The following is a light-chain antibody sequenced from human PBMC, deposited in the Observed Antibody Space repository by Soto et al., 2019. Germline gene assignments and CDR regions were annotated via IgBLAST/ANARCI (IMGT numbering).Light chain of an antibody. J-gene: IGKJ2*03. CDR1: QSVTKY. V-gene: IGKV3-11*01. CDR3: QQRSSWYS. Sequence: EIVLTQSPATLSLSPGERATLSCRASQSVTKYIAWYQQKPGQAPRLLIYDASNRATGVPARFSGSGSGTDFTLTISSLEPEDFAVYYCQQRSSWYSFGQGTKLEIK. CDR2: DAS.